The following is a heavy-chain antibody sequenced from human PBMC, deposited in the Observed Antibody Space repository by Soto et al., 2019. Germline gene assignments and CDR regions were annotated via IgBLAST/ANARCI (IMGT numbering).Heavy chain of an antibody. CDR1: GGTFSSYS. CDR3: ARDGGRHSGGIDY. J-gene: IGHJ4*02. V-gene: IGHV1-69*01. Sequence: QVQRVQSGAEVKKPGSSVKFSCKASGGTFSSYSINWVRQAPGQGLEWMGEIIPIFGTANYAQKFQGRVTITADESTSTAYMELSSLRSEDTAVYYCARDGGRHSGGIDYWGQGTLVTVSS. D-gene: IGHD1-26*01. CDR2: IIPIFGTA.